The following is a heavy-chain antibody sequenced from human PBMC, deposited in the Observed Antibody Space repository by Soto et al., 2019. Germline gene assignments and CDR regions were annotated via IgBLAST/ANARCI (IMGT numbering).Heavy chain of an antibody. J-gene: IGHJ5*02. CDR1: GYSFPNHD. CDR3: ARMATFGSLNWFDP. V-gene: IGHV1-8*01. CDR2: MNPGSGDT. Sequence: GSSVKVSCKASGYSFPNHDVTWVRQATGHGLEWMGWMNPGSGDTGYAQKFQGRVTMTRDISIATAYMELSSLRSDDTAIYYCARMATFGSLNWFDPWGQGTLVTVSS. D-gene: IGHD3-16*01.